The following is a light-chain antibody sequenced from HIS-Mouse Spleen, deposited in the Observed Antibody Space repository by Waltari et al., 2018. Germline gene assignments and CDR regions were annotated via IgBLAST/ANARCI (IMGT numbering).Light chain of an antibody. J-gene: IGKJ4*01. CDR3: QQLNSYPLT. V-gene: IGKV1-9*01. CDR1: QGISSY. Sequence: DIQLTQSPSFLSASVGDRVTITCRASQGISSYLAWYQQKPGKAPKLLIYAASTLQSGVPSRFSGSGSAKEFTITISSLQPEDFATYYCQQLNSYPLTFGGGTKVEIK. CDR2: AAS.